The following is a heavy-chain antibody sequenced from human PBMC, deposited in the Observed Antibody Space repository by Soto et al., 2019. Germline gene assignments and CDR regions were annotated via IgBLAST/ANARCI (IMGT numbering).Heavy chain of an antibody. CDR1: GFLFRNYE. CDR2: ISTTGGHV. CDR3: VSKPHWARPFES. D-gene: IGHD7-27*01. Sequence: EVRLVESGGDLVKSGGSLRLSCVGSGFLFRNYEMNWVRQAPGKGLEWLAHISTTGGHVSESDSVKGRFTISRDHTKHTLYLQMNSLRTDDTGVYYGVSKPHWARPFESWGHGPLVNLSS. V-gene: IGHV3-48*03. J-gene: IGHJ4*01.